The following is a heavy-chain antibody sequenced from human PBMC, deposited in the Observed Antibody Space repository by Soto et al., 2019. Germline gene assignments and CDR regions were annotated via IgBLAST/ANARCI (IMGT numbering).Heavy chain of an antibody. D-gene: IGHD3-3*01. J-gene: IGHJ6*02. CDR1: GGSVSSGSYY. V-gene: IGHV4-61*01. CDR3: ARGTYDFWSGSGGMDV. CDR2: IYHSGST. Sequence: PSETLSLTCTVSGGSVSSGSYYWSWIRQPPGKGLEWIGYIYHSGSTYYNPSLESRVAISVDTSKNQFSLKLSSVTAADTAVYYCARGTYDFWSGSGGMDVWGQGTXVTVSS.